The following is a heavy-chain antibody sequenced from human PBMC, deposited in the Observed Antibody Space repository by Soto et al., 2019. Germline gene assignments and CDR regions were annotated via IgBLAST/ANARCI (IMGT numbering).Heavy chain of an antibody. CDR1: GGTFSSYA. CDR2: IIPIFGTA. V-gene: IGHV1-69*01. J-gene: IGHJ4*02. CDR3: ARDLQSYDSSGYSFDY. Sequence: GXSVKVSCKASGGTFSSYAISWVRQAPVQGLEWMGGIIPIFGTANYAQKFQGRVTITADESTSTAYMELRSLRSEDTAVYYCARDLQSYDSSGYSFDYWGQGTLVTVSS. D-gene: IGHD3-22*01.